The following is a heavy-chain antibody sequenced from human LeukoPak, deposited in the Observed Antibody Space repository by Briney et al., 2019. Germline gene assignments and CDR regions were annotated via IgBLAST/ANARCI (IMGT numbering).Heavy chain of an antibody. CDR2: ISSSSSYI. CDR3: ARRCNPPNLYYYYYYMDV. Sequence: GGSLRLSCAASGFTFSSYSMNWVRQAPGKGLEWVSSISSSSSYIYYADSVKGRFTISRDNAKNSLYLQMNSLRAEDTAVYYCARRCNPPNLYYYYYYMDVWGKGTTVTVSS. V-gene: IGHV3-21*01. D-gene: IGHD1-14*01. CDR1: GFTFSSYS. J-gene: IGHJ6*03.